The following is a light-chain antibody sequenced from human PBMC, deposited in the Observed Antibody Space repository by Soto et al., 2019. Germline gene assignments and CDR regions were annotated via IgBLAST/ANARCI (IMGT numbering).Light chain of an antibody. V-gene: IGKV1-39*01. CDR3: QQSYTNPLS. CDR2: AAS. Sequence: DIQMTQSPSSLSASVGDVVTITCRASQDIHILLNWYQHKPGKAPKLLIYAASKLQSGVPSRFSGSASGTDFTHTISSLHPEDFATYYCQQSYTNPLSFGGGTKVEI. CDR1: QDIHIL. J-gene: IGKJ4*01.